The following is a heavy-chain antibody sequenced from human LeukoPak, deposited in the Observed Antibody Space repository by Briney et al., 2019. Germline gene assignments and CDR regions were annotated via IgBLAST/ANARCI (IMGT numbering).Heavy chain of an antibody. V-gene: IGHV1-69*13. CDR3: ARAYDDSSVYYPPSY. D-gene: IGHD3-22*01. J-gene: IGHJ4*02. Sequence: SVKVSCKASGGTFSGYAISWVRQAPGQGLEWMGGIIPIFGTANYAQKFQGRVTITADESTSTAYMELSSLRSEDTAVYYCARAYDDSSVYYPPSYWGQGTLVTVSS. CDR1: GGTFSGYA. CDR2: IIPIFGTA.